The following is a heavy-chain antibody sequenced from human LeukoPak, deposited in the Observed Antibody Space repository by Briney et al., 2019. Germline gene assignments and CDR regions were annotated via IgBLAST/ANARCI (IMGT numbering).Heavy chain of an antibody. J-gene: IGHJ4*02. CDR3: ARADPMVRGVIDYFDY. CDR1: GGSISSYY. CDR2: IYYSGST. Sequence: SETLSLTCTVSGGSISSYYWSWIRQPPGKGLEWIGYIYYSGSTNYNPSLKSRVTISVDTSKNQFSLKLSSVTAADTAVYYCARADPMVRGVIDYFDYWGQGALVTVSS. V-gene: IGHV4-59*01. D-gene: IGHD3-10*01.